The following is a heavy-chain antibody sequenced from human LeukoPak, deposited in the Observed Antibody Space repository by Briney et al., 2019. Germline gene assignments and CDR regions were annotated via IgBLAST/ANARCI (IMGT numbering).Heavy chain of an antibody. J-gene: IGHJ6*03. V-gene: IGHV4-39*01. D-gene: IGHD3-10*01. CDR3: ARHRMVHRHTYYYYYMDV. CDR2: INHSGST. CDR1: GGSISSSSYY. Sequence: SETLSLTCTVSGGSISSSSYYWSWIRQPPGKGLEWIGEINHSGSTNYNPSLESRVTISVDTSKNQFSLKLSSVTAADTAVYYCARHRMVHRHTYYYYYMDVWGKGTTVTISS.